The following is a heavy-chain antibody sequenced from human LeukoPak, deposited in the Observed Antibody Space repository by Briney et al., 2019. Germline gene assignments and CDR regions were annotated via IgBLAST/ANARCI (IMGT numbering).Heavy chain of an antibody. V-gene: IGHV3-23*01. CDR1: GVTFSSYA. CDR3: IMVRPRPDV. J-gene: IGHJ6*02. Sequence: GGSLRLSCAASGVTFSSYAMSWVRQAPGKGLEWGSAISITGVSTYYAGSVKGQFTISRDNSKNKLYLQLNSLSAEDTAVYYCIMVRPRPDVWGQGTTVTVSS. CDR2: ISITGVST. D-gene: IGHD3-10*01.